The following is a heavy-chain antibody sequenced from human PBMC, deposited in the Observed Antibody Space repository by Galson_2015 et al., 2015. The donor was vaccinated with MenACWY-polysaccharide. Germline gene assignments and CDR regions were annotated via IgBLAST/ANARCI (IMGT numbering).Heavy chain of an antibody. CDR2: IKENGSYK. Sequence: SLRLSCAVSGFNFSSYRMTWVRQAPGKGLEWVANIKENGSYKHYGDSVKGRFTISRDNAKNSLYLQLNSLRAEDTAVYYCARHKSDYWSQGTLVTVSS. CDR3: ARHKSDY. CDR1: GFNFSSYR. V-gene: IGHV3-7*01. J-gene: IGHJ4*02.